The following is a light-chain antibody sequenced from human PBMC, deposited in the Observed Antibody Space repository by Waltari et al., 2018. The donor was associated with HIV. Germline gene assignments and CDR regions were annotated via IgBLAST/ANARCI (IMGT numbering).Light chain of an antibody. CDR2: EGT. CDR1: SSDVGNYNF. V-gene: IGLV2-23*01. CDR3: CSYAGSTTWV. Sequence: QSALTQPASVSGSPGQSITISCTGTSSDVGNYNFVSWYQQHPGKAPNLMIYEGTKRPSGVSNRFSVSKSGNTASLTISGLQPEDEGNYYCCSYAGSTTWVFGGGTLLTVL. J-gene: IGLJ3*02.